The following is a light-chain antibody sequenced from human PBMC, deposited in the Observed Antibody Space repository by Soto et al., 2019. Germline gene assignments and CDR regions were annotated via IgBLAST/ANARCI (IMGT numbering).Light chain of an antibody. CDR3: QQSYSTLQGRT. V-gene: IGKV1-39*01. Sequence: DIQMTQSPSSLSASVGDRVTITCRASQSISSYLNWYQQKPGKAPKLLIYAASSLQSGVPSRFSGSGSGTDFTLTISSLQPEDFATYYCQQSYSTLQGRTFGQGTKVEIK. CDR2: AAS. J-gene: IGKJ1*01. CDR1: QSISSY.